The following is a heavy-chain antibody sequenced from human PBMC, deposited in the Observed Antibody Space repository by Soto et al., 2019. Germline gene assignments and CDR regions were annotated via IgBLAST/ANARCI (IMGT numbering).Heavy chain of an antibody. Sequence: GGSLRLSCATSGFTFKSYTLHWVRQTPGRGLQWVAVISYGGSNKYYADSVRGRFTISRDNSNSTLYLQMNSLRADDSAVYYCVGASMWTGKGLEYWGQGALVTVSS. J-gene: IGHJ4*02. CDR1: GFTFKSYT. CDR3: VGASMWTGKGLEY. CDR2: ISYGGSNK. D-gene: IGHD3-10*02. V-gene: IGHV3-30-3*01.